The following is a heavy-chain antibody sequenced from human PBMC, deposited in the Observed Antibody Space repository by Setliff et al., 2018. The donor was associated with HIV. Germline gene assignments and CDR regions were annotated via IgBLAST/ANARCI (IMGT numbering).Heavy chain of an antibody. D-gene: IGHD6-13*01. CDR3: ARGGSRGSWYWDY. CDR1: GDSISTDY. J-gene: IGHJ4*02. CDR2: IYNSAST. V-gene: IGHV4-4*08. Sequence: KPSETLSLTCTVSGDSISTDYWTWIRQPPGKGLEWIGYIYNSASTSYNPSLKSRVTISVDTSKNQFSLKLSSVTAADTAVYYCARGGSRGSWYWDYWGQGTLVTVSS.